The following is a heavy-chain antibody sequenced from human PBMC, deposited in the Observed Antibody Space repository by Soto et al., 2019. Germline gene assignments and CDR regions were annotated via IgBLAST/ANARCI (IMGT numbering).Heavy chain of an antibody. CDR3: TTACGTTCYWSYYGMDV. Sequence: VSLQLSCEASGFMFNNAWMNWVRQSPGKGLEWVGHIKSKGDGGTTDYAAPVKGRFIISRDDSKKTLYLQMDSLKTEDTAVYYCTTACGTTCYWSYYGMDVWGQGTTVTVSS. CDR1: GFMFNNAW. CDR2: IKSKGDGGTT. V-gene: IGHV3-15*01. D-gene: IGHD2-2*01. J-gene: IGHJ6*02.